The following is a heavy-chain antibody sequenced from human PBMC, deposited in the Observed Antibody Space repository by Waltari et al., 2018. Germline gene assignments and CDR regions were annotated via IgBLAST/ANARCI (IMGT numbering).Heavy chain of an antibody. CDR1: GFTVSSNY. J-gene: IGHJ4*02. CDR3: ARAALRYFDW. D-gene: IGHD3-9*01. CDR2: IYSGGST. V-gene: IGHV3-53*01. Sequence: EVQLVESGGGLIQPGGSLRLSCAASGFTVSSNYMSWVRQAPGKGLDVVAVIYSGGSTYYADSVKGRFTISRDNAKNTLYLQMNSLRAEDTAVYYCARAALRYFDWWGQGTLVTVSS.